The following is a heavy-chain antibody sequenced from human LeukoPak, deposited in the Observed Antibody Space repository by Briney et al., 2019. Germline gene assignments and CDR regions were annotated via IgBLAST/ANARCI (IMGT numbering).Heavy chain of an antibody. CDR3: VVDYDSSGYQEASPVQFDY. D-gene: IGHD3-22*01. CDR2: MNPNSGNT. V-gene: IGHV1-8*01. CDR1: GYTFTSYD. J-gene: IGHJ4*02. Sequence: ASVKASCKASGYTFTSYDINWVRQATGQGLEWMGWMNPNSGNTGYAQKFQGRVTMTRNTSISTAYMELSSLRSEDTAVYYCVVDYDSSGYQEASPVQFDYWGQGTLVTVSS.